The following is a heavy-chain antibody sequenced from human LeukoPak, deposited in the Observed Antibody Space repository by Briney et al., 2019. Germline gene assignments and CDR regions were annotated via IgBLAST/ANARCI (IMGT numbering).Heavy chain of an antibody. CDR1: GFTFSSYS. CDR2: ISSSSSYI. V-gene: IGHV3-21*01. J-gene: IGHJ6*03. D-gene: IGHD4-17*01. Sequence: GGSLRLSCAASGFTFSSYSMNWVRQAPGKGLEWVSSISSSSSYIYYADSVKGRFTISRDNAKNSLYLQMNSLRAEDTAVYYCARDMTTVTGYYYYYYMDVWGKGTTVTVSS. CDR3: ARDMTTVTGYYYYYYMDV.